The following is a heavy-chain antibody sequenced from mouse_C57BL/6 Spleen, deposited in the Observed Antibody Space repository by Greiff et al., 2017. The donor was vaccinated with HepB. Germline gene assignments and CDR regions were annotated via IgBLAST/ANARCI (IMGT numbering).Heavy chain of an antibody. CDR1: GFTFSDYG. V-gene: IGHV5-17*01. CDR2: ISSGSSTI. Sequence: EVQVVESGGGLVKPGGSLKLSCAASGFTFSDYGMHWVRQAPEKGLEWVAYISSGSSTIYYADTVKGRFTISRDNAKNTLFLQMTSLRSEDTAMYYCARTSSGSHYAMDYWGQGTSVTVSS. D-gene: IGHD3-2*02. CDR3: ARTSSGSHYAMDY. J-gene: IGHJ4*01.